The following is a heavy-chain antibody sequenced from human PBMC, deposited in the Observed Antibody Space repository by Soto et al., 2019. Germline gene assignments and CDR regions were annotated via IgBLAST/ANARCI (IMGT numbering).Heavy chain of an antibody. CDR2: IYHSGSS. D-gene: IGHD5-18*01. Sequence: QVQLQESCPGLVKPSGSLSLTCAVSGGSISSSNWWRWVRQLPGKGLERIGEIYHSGSSNYTPSLKSRVTISVDKSKDQFSLKLSSVTAADTAVYYCSRAWPGLWFYFDYWGQGTMVTVSS. J-gene: IGHJ4*02. CDR1: GGSISSSNW. CDR3: SRAWPGLWFYFDY. V-gene: IGHV4-4*02.